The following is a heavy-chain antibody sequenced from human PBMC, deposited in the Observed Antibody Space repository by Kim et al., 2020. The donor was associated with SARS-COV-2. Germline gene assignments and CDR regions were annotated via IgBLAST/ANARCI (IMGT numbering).Heavy chain of an antibody. Sequence: TNDSPSFQGQVTISADKSISTAYLQWSSLKASDTAMYYCARHPHNWNDDYWGQGTLVTVSS. CDR2: T. V-gene: IGHV5-10-1*01. CDR3: ARHPHNWNDDY. J-gene: IGHJ4*02. D-gene: IGHD1-20*01.